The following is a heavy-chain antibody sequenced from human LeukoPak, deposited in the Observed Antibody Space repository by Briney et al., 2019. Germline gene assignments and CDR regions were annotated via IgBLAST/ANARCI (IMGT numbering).Heavy chain of an antibody. J-gene: IGHJ4*02. Sequence: GGSLRLSCAASGFTFSSYAMSWVRQAPGKGLEGVSAISGSGGSTYYADSVKGRFTISRDNSKNTLYLQMNSLRAEDTAVYYCAKDRWVGELPDYWGQGTLVTVSS. CDR2: ISGSGGST. D-gene: IGHD1-26*01. V-gene: IGHV3-23*01. CDR1: GFTFSSYA. CDR3: AKDRWVGELPDY.